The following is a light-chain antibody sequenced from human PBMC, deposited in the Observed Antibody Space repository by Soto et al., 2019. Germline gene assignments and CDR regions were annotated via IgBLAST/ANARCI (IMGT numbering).Light chain of an antibody. CDR2: YDD. CDR3: AVWDDSLNGVV. Sequence: QAVLTQPPSVSEAPRQRVTISCSGSSSNVGNNAVNWYQQLPGKAPKLIIYYDDLLPSGVSDRFSGSKSGTSASLASSGLQSEDDADYYCAVWDDSLNGVVFGGGTKVTVL. CDR1: SSNVGNNA. V-gene: IGLV1-36*01. J-gene: IGLJ2*01.